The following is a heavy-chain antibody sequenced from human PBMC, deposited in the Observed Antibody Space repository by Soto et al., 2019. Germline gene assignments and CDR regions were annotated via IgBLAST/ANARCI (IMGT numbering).Heavy chain of an antibody. Sequence: GGSLRLSCAASGFTFSSYSMNWVRQAPGKGLEWVSYISSSSSTIYYADSVKGRFTISRDNAKNSLYLQMNSLRAEDTAVYYCARDQAAAGLFDAFDIWGQGTMVTVSS. J-gene: IGHJ3*02. CDR2: ISSSSSTI. V-gene: IGHV3-48*01. D-gene: IGHD6-13*01. CDR3: ARDQAAAGLFDAFDI. CDR1: GFTFSSYS.